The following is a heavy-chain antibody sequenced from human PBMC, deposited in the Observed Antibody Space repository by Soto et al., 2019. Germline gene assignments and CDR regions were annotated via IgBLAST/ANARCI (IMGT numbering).Heavy chain of an antibody. CDR3: AGRDGSHQDPHAFDY. CDR1: GGSISNYY. Sequence: QVQLQESGPGLVKASETLSLTCTVSGGSISNYYWSWIRQPPGKGLEWIGYIYYIGNTNYNPSLKSRVTISADTSKNQLSLKVSSVTAADTAVYYCAGRDGSHQDPHAFDYWGQGTLVTVSS. V-gene: IGHV4-59*01. D-gene: IGHD1-26*01. J-gene: IGHJ4*02. CDR2: IYYIGNT.